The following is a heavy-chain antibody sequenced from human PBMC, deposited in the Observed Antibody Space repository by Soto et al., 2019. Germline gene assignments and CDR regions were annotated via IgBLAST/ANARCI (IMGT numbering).Heavy chain of an antibody. D-gene: IGHD4-4*01. J-gene: IGHJ4*02. CDR1: VGSFSGYY. CDR2: INHSGST. CDR3: ASIDYTTTLDD. V-gene: IGHV4-34*01. Sequence: LSLPCAVYVGSFSGYYWSWIRQPPGKGLEWIGEINHSGSTNYNPSLKSRVTISVDTSKDQFSLKLSSVTAADTAVYYCASIDYTTTLDDWGKGTPVTV.